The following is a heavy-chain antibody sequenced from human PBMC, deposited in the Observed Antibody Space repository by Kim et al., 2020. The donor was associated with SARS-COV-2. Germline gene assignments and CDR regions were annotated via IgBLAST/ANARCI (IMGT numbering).Heavy chain of an antibody. CDR2: ISSGGSTI. J-gene: IGHJ4*02. V-gene: IGHV3-11*01. D-gene: IGHD2-15*01. CDR1: GFSFSDHY. Sequence: GGSLRLSCAVSGFSFSDHYMSWIRQAPGKGLEWISYISSGGSTIHYADSVRGRFTVSRDTAETSLYLQMNSLKVEDTAVYYCARGFSGGWNFDFWGQGTL. CDR3: ARGFSGGWNFDF.